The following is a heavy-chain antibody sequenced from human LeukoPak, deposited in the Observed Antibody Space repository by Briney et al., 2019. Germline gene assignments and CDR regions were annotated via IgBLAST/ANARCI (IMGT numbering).Heavy chain of an antibody. J-gene: IGHJ4*02. V-gene: IGHV4-61*08. CDR1: GGSISSGGYY. Sequence: PSETLSLTCTVSGGSISSGGYYWSWIRQPPGKGLEWIGYIYYSGSTNYNPSLKSRVTISVDTSKNQFSLKLSSVTAADTAVYYCARGQLVPETYFDYWGQGTLVTVSS. D-gene: IGHD6-6*01. CDR3: ARGQLVPETYFDY. CDR2: IYYSGST.